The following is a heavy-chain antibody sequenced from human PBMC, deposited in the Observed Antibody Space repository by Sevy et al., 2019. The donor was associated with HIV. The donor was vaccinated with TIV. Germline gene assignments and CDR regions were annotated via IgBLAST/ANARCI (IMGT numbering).Heavy chain of an antibody. V-gene: IGHV3-74*01. CDR2: IKSDGSSA. CDR1: GFTFSSYW. Sequence: GGSLRLSCVASGFTFSSYWMHWVRQVPGKGLMWVSRIKSDGSSADYADPVKGRFTLSRDNAKNSLYLQMNSLRAEDTAVYYCAREASDWYNFFDYWGQGSLVTVSS. D-gene: IGHD6-19*01. CDR3: AREASDWYNFFDY. J-gene: IGHJ4*02.